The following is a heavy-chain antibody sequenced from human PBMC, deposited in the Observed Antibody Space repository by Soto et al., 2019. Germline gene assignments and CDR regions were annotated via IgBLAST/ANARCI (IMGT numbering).Heavy chain of an antibody. CDR3: SKDHIVAAAPDY. Sequence: QVQLVESGGGVVQPGRSLRLSCAASGFTFDTYGMHWVRQAPGKGLEWVAVISYDGSNRYYADSVKGRFIISRDNSKNTLYLQMNSLRSEDTAVYYCSKDHIVAAAPDYWGQGTLVTVSS. V-gene: IGHV3-30*18. CDR1: GFTFDTYG. J-gene: IGHJ4*02. CDR2: ISYDGSNR. D-gene: IGHD2-2*01.